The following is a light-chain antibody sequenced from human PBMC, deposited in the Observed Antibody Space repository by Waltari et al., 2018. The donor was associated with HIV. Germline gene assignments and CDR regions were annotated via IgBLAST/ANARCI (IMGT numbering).Light chain of an antibody. CDR2: KDS. V-gene: IGLV3-27*01. Sequence: SYELTQPSSVSVSPGQTARITCSGDLLAKQYVRWFQQKPGQAPVLVMYKDSERPAGIPGRLSGSSSGTTVSLTIGGAQVDDEADYYCYSAADNSGLFGGGTKLTVL. J-gene: IGLJ3*02. CDR3: YSAADNSGL. CDR1: LLAKQY.